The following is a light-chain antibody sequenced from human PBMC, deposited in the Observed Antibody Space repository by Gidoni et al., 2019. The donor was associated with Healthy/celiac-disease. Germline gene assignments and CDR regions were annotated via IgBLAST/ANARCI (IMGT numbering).Light chain of an antibody. Sequence: QSALTHPADLSGSPGPTITLSSTGTSADVGSYNLFTWYQQHPGKAPKLMFYEGSKRPSGVSNRFSGSKSGNTASLTISGLQADDEADYYCCSYAGSSTFEVFGTGTNVTVL. V-gene: IGLV2-23*03. CDR1: SADVGSYNL. CDR3: CSYAGSSTFEV. J-gene: IGLJ1*01. CDR2: EGS.